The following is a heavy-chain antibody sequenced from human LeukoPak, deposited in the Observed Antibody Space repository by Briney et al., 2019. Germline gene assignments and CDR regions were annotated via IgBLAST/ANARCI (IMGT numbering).Heavy chain of an antibody. CDR1: GGSFSGYY. Sequence: SETLSLTCAVYGGSFSGYYWSWIRQPPGKGLEWIGEINHSGSTNYNPSLKSRVTISVDTSKNQFSLKLSSVTAADTAVYYCARGGRARLDYWGQGTLVTVSP. J-gene: IGHJ4*02. CDR2: INHSGST. V-gene: IGHV4-34*01. CDR3: ARGGRARLDY. D-gene: IGHD1-26*01.